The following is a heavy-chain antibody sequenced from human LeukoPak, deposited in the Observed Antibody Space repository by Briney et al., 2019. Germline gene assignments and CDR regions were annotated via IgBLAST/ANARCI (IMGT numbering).Heavy chain of an antibody. CDR1: GYTLTEYY. CDR2: ISPKNGGT. D-gene: IGHD4-17*01. Sequence: ASVQVYCKASGYTLTEYYMHWVRQAPGQGLEWMGWISPKNGGTDYAQKFQGRVTMTRDTSVNTAYMELTSLRSDDTAVYFCARRNTVTSGFEYWGQGTLVTVSS. J-gene: IGHJ4*02. CDR3: ARRNTVTSGFEY. V-gene: IGHV1-2*02.